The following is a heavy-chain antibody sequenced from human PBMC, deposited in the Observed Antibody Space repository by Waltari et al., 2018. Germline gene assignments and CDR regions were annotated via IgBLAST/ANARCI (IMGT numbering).Heavy chain of an antibody. CDR3: AREERERVPAQLYYYGMDV. CDR1: GGTFSSYA. V-gene: IGHV1-69*05. CDR2: IIPIFGTA. D-gene: IGHD2-2*01. Sequence: QVQLVQSGAEVKKPGSSVKVSCKASGGTFSSYAISWVRQAPGQGLEWMGGIIPIFGTANYAQKFQGRVTITTDESTSTAYMELSSLRSEDTAVYYCAREERERVPAQLYYYGMDVWGQGTTVTVSS. J-gene: IGHJ6*02.